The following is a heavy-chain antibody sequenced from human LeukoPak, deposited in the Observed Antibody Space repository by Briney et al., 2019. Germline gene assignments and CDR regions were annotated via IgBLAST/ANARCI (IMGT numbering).Heavy chain of an antibody. J-gene: IGHJ6*03. V-gene: IGHV1-2*02. CDR3: ARSETGTTLYYYYMGV. CDR1: GYTFTGYY. CDR2: INPNSGGT. D-gene: IGHD1-1*01. Sequence: ASVKVSCKASGYTFTGYYMHWVRQAPGQGLEWVGWINPNSGGTNYAQKFQGRVTMTRDTSISTAYMEVSRLTSDDTAVYYCARSETGTTLYYYYMGVWGTGTTVTISS.